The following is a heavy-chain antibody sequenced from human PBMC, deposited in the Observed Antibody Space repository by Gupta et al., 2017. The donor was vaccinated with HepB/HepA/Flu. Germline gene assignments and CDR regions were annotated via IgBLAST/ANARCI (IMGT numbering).Heavy chain of an antibody. J-gene: IGHJ4*02. CDR3: AKGHVGSESIDF. CDR1: GFTLNYA. V-gene: IGHV3-23*01. CDR2: ISGSGANT. Sequence: EVQVLESGGGLVQPGGSLRLSCAASGFTLNYAMSWVRQAPGKGLEWVSAISGSGANTYYADSVKGRFTISRDSSKHTLYLQMNSLRADDTALYYCAKGHVGSESIDFWGQGTLVTVSS. D-gene: IGHD1-26*01.